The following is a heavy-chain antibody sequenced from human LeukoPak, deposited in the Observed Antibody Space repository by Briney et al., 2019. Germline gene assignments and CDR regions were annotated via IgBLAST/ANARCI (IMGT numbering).Heavy chain of an antibody. V-gene: IGHV3-21*01. Sequence: GGSLRLSCTASGFTFSSYTMNWVRQAPGKGLEWVSSISSSSITFIHYADSVRGRFTISRDNAKNSLYLQMNSLRAEDTAVYYCARDREYDILTGSDFDYWGRGALVTVSS. CDR2: ISSSSITFI. J-gene: IGHJ4*02. CDR3: ARDREYDILTGSDFDY. CDR1: GFTFSSYT. D-gene: IGHD3-9*01.